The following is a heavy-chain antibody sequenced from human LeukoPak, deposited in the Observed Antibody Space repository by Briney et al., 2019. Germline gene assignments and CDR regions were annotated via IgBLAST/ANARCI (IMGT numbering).Heavy chain of an antibody. D-gene: IGHD3-22*01. V-gene: IGHV1-69*05. CDR2: IIPIFGTA. CDR1: GGTFSSYA. Sequence: SVKVSCKASGGTFSSYAISWVRQAPGQGLEWMGRIIPIFGTANYAQKFQGRVTITTDESTSTAYMELSSLRPEDTAVYYCARDATYYYDSSGYYFDYWGQGPLVTVSS. J-gene: IGHJ4*02. CDR3: ARDATYYYDSSGYYFDY.